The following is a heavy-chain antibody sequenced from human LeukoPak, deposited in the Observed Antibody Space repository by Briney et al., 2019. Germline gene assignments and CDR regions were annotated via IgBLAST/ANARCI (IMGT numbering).Heavy chain of an antibody. J-gene: IGHJ4*02. CDR2: INPSGGST. CDR1: GYTFTSYY. CDR3: AGLGSYHKFDY. Sequence: ASVKVSCKASGYTFTSYYMHWVRQAPGQGLEWMGMINPSGGSTSYAQKFQGRVTMTRDTSTSTVYMELRSLRSEDTAVYYCAGLGSYHKFDYWGQGTLVTVSS. D-gene: IGHD1-26*01. V-gene: IGHV1-46*01.